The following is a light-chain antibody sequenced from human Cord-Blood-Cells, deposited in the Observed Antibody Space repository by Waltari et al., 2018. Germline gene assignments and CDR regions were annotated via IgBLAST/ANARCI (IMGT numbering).Light chain of an antibody. CDR3: QKYNSASRVT. CDR2: AAS. Sequence: DIPMTQSPSSLSASAGDRVAMTCRPSQGISNYLAWYQQKPGKVPKLVIYAASTLQSGVPSRFSGSGARKDFALTISSLQPEDVASYYCQKYNSASRVTFGPGTKVDIK. V-gene: IGKV1-27*01. CDR1: QGISNY. J-gene: IGKJ3*01.